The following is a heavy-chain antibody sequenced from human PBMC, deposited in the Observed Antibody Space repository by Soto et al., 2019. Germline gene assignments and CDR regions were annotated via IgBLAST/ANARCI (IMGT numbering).Heavy chain of an antibody. J-gene: IGHJ6*02. CDR2: INPSGGST. D-gene: IGHD2-15*01. CDR1: GYTFTSYY. V-gene: IGHV1-46*01. Sequence: ASVKVSCKASGYTFTSYYMHWVRQAPGQGLEWMGIINPSGGSTSYAQKFQGRVTMTRDTSTSTVYMELSSLRSEDTAVYYCAGVYCSGGSCYTHYYYGMDVWGQGTTVTVSS. CDR3: AGVYCSGGSCYTHYYYGMDV.